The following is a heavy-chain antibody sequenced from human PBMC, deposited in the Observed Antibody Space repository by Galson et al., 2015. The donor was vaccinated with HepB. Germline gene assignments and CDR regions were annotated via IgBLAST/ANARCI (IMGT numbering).Heavy chain of an antibody. CDR3: ARMITSGGVIANDFDY. CDR1: GYTLTPYA. Sequence: SVKVSCKASGYTLTPYAMSWVRQAPGQGLEWMGWISTYNGDTNYAQKVQDRVTMTTDTSTTTAYMELRSLTSADTAVYYCARMITSGGVIANDFDYWGQGTLVTVSS. CDR2: ISTYNGDT. D-gene: IGHD3-16*02. J-gene: IGHJ4*02. V-gene: IGHV1-18*01.